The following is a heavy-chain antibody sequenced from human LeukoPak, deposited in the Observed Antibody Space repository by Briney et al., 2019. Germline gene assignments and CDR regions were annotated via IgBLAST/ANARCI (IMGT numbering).Heavy chain of an antibody. CDR3: ARALREYSSSWFSDF. J-gene: IGHJ4*02. D-gene: IGHD6-13*01. V-gene: IGHV1-69*05. Sequence: SVKVSCKASGGTFSSYAISWVRQAPGQGLEWMGRITPIFGTANYAQKFQGRVTVTTDTSTSTAYMELRSLRSDDTAVYFCARALREYSSSWFSDFWGQGTLVTVSS. CDR1: GGTFSSYA. CDR2: ITPIFGTA.